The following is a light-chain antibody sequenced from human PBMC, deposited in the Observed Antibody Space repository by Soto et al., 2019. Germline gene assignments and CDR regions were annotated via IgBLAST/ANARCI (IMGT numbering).Light chain of an antibody. CDR1: QSFTSSY. CDR2: GAS. J-gene: IGKJ1*01. V-gene: IGKV3-20*01. CDR3: QQYVMCPIT. Sequence: LCEGTVSQFNGKRASXSCRAIQSFTSSYLAWYQQKPGHAPRLLIYGASNRATGIPDRFSGSGSGTDFTLTITRLEPEDFAVYFCQQYVMCPITFGQGT.